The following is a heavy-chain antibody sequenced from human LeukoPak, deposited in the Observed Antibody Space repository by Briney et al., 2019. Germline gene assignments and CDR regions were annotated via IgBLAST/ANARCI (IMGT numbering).Heavy chain of an antibody. J-gene: IGHJ4*02. CDR2: VKQDGSEK. CDR1: GFTLSSYW. Sequence: GGSLRLSCAASGFTLSSYWTSWVRLAPGKGLEWVANVKQDGSEKYYVDSVKGRFTSSRDNANNSLFLQMNSLRAEDTAVYYCARALDTSSSRYQPFEYWGQGTLVTVSS. CDR3: ARALDTSSSRYQPFEY. V-gene: IGHV3-7*01. D-gene: IGHD2-2*01.